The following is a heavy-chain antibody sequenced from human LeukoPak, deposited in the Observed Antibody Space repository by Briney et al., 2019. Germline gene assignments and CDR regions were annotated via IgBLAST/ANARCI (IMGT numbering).Heavy chain of an antibody. CDR2: IFYSGST. Sequence: SETLSLTCTLSGGSISSRSYYWSWIRQPPGKGREWIGNIFYSGSTYYNPSLKSRVTIIVDTSKNQFSLKLSAVTAADTAVYYCARPYDSSGYFYLWGQGTLVTVSS. V-gene: IGHV4-39*01. D-gene: IGHD3-22*01. CDR3: ARPYDSSGYFYL. CDR1: GGSISSRSYY. J-gene: IGHJ5*02.